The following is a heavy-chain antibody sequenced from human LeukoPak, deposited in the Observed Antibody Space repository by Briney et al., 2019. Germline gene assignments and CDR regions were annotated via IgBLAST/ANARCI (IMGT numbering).Heavy chain of an antibody. V-gene: IGHV1-2*06. Sequence: ASVKVSCKASGYTFTGYYMHWVRQAPGQGLEWMGRINPNSGGTNYAQKFQGRVTMTRDTSISTAYMELRSLRSDDTAVYYCARGGYSYGYGDYYYGMDVWGQGTTVTVSS. CDR1: GYTFTGYY. D-gene: IGHD5-18*01. CDR3: ARGGYSYGYGDYYYGMDV. J-gene: IGHJ6*02. CDR2: INPNSGGT.